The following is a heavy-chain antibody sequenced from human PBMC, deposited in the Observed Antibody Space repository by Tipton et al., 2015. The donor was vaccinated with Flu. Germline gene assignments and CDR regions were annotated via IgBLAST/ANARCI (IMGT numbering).Heavy chain of an antibody. CDR2: ITHSGDT. CDR1: GGSFSGYN. Sequence: TLSLTCAVFGGSFSGYNWNWIRQAPGKGLEWIGEITHSGDTNYNPSLKSRVIISVDMSKNHFSLKLSSVTAADTAVYYCARAQHYDSNAYYYYYVDVWDKGATVTVSS. J-gene: IGHJ6*03. V-gene: IGHV4-34*01. CDR3: ARAQHYDSNAYYYYYVDV. D-gene: IGHD3-22*01.